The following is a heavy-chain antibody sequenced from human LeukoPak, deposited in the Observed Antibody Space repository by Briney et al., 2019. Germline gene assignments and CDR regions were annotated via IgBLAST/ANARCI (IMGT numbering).Heavy chain of an antibody. J-gene: IGHJ4*02. V-gene: IGHV3-30*04. CDR1: EFTFSSNA. D-gene: IGHD3-10*01. Sequence: GGSLRLSCAASEFTFSSNAMHWVRQAPGKGLEWVTIISYDGSNKYYADSVKGRFTISRDNSKNTLYLQMNSLRAEDTAVYYCAKGSGGSGSYSKYYFDYWGQGTLVTVSS. CDR2: ISYDGSNK. CDR3: AKGSGGSGSYSKYYFDY.